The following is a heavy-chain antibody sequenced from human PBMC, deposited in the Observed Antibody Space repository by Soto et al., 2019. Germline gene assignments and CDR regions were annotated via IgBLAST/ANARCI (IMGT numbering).Heavy chain of an antibody. J-gene: IGHJ4*02. V-gene: IGHV4-31*03. CDR1: GGSISSGGYY. CDR2: IYYSGST. CDR3: AREEVAYYDSRRPFDS. Sequence: SETLSLTCTVSGGSISSGGYYWSWIRQYPGKGLEWIGYIYYSGSTYYNPSLKSRVTMSVDTSNNQFSLKLSFVTAADTAVYYCAREEVAYYDSRRPFDSWGQGTLVTVSS. D-gene: IGHD3-22*01.